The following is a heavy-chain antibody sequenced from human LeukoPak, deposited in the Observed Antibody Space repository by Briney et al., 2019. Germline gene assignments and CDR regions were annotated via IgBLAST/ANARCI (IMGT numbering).Heavy chain of an antibody. CDR2: INHSGST. D-gene: IGHD3-9*01. CDR1: GGSFSGYY. V-gene: IGHV4-34*01. Sequence: SETLSLTCAVYGGSFSGYYWSWIRQPPGKGLEWIGEINHSGSTNYNPSLKSRVTISVDTPKNQFSLKLSSVTAADTAVYYCARAFTYYDILTGYYEPHTILDYWGQGTLVTVSS. CDR3: ARAFTYYDILTGYYEPHTILDY. J-gene: IGHJ4*02.